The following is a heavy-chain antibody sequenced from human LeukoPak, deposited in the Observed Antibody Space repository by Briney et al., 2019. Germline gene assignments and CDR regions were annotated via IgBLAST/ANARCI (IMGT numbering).Heavy chain of an antibody. Sequence: PGGSLRLSCAASGFTFSSYGMHWVRQAPGKGLEWVAFIRYDGSNKYYADSVKGRFTISRDNSKNTLYLQMNSLTTDDTAVYYCAKSQSPILTSADYWGQGTLVTVSS. CDR1: GFTFSSYG. D-gene: IGHD3-9*01. CDR3: AKSQSPILTSADY. CDR2: IRYDGSNK. J-gene: IGHJ4*02. V-gene: IGHV3-30*02.